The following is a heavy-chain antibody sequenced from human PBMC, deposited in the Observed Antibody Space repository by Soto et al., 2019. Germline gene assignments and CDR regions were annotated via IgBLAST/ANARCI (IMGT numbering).Heavy chain of an antibody. CDR2: ISPYNGNT. CDR3: ARDNGYCSGGSCYGGQDYGMDV. CDR1: GYTFTTYS. J-gene: IGHJ6*02. D-gene: IGHD2-15*01. Sequence: ASVKVSCKASGYTFTTYSIAWVRQAPGEGLEWMGWISPYNGNTNYAQKFQGRVTMTTDTSTNTAYMELSSLRSDDTAVYYCARDNGYCSGGSCYGGQDYGMDVWGQGTLVTVSS. V-gene: IGHV1-18*01.